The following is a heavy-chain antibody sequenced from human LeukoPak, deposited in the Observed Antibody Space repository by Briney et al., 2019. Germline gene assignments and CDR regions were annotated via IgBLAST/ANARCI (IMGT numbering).Heavy chain of an antibody. Sequence: GGSLRLSCAVSGFIFSNYEMIWVRQAPGEGLEWVAYISSTGNTIYYAESVKGRFTISRDDAKDSLYLQMNSLRAEDTAVYYCARERVSVVRGVIGYWGQGTLVTVSS. V-gene: IGHV3-48*03. CDR1: GFIFSNYE. CDR2: ISSTGNTI. D-gene: IGHD3-10*01. J-gene: IGHJ4*02. CDR3: ARERVSVVRGVIGY.